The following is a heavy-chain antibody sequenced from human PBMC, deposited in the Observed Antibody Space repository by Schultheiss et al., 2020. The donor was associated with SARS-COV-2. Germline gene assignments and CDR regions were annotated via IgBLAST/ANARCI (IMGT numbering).Heavy chain of an antibody. D-gene: IGHD6-13*01. J-gene: IGHJ4*02. Sequence: GGSLRLSCAASGFTFSSYSMNWVRQAPGKGLEWVSSISSSSSYIYYADSVKGRFTISRDNAKNSLYLQMNSLRAEDTAVYYCARDAAAGTWNDYWGQGTLVTVSS. CDR3: ARDAAAGTWNDY. CDR2: ISSSSSYI. V-gene: IGHV3-21*01. CDR1: GFTFSSYS.